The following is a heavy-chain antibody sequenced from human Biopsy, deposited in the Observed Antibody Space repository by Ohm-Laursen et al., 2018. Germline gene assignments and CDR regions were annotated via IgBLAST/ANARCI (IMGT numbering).Heavy chain of an antibody. J-gene: IGHJ4*02. V-gene: IGHV4-31*03. Sequence: SQTLSLTCTVSGDSISSGGNYWSWIRQSPGKGLEWIAYIYHTGSTYYNPSLKSRPSIAIDTSKNQFSVSLRSVTAADTAVYYCARADMVTTIVDYWGQGTLVTVSS. CDR1: GDSISSGGNY. CDR2: IYHTGST. D-gene: IGHD5-12*01. CDR3: ARADMVTTIVDY.